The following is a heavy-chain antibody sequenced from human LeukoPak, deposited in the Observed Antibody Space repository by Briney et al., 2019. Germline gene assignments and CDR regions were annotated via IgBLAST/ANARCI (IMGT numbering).Heavy chain of an antibody. J-gene: IGHJ6*02. CDR1: GGSFSGYY. D-gene: IGHD1-1*01. CDR2: INHSGST. V-gene: IGHV4-34*01. CDR3: ARGRRTGYYYYGMDV. Sequence: SETLSLTCAVYGGSFSGYYWSWIRQPPGKGLEWIGEINHSGSTNYNPSLKSRVTISVDTSKNQFSLKLSSVTAADTAVYYCARGRRTGYYYYGMDVWGQGTTVTVSS.